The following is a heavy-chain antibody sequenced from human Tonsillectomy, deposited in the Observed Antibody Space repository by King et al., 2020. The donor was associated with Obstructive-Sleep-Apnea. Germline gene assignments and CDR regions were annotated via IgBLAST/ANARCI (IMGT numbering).Heavy chain of an antibody. CDR2: IYYSGST. CDR3: ARVQAVPQWLHRGVNFDP. D-gene: IGHD6-19*01. J-gene: IGHJ5*02. Sequence: VQLQESGPGLVKPSETLSLTCTVSGDSIISGSYFWGWIRQPPGKGLEWIGSIYYSGSTYYNPSLKSRVIISVDTSKTQFSLELSSVTAADTAVYYCARVQAVPQWLHRGVNFDPWGQGTLVTVSS. CDR1: GDSIISGSYF. V-gene: IGHV4-39*07.